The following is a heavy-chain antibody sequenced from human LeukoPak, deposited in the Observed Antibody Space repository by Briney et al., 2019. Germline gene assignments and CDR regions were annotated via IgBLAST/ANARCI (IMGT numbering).Heavy chain of an antibody. Sequence: ASVKLSCTASVYTFTGYYMHWVRHAHGQGLGWMWWMNPNSGGTNYAQNFQGRVTMTRDTSISTAYMELSRLRSDDTAVYYWARSRGMDVWGQGTTVTVSS. CDR3: ARSRGMDV. V-gene: IGHV1-2*02. CDR1: VYTFTGYY. CDR2: MNPNSGGT. J-gene: IGHJ6*02.